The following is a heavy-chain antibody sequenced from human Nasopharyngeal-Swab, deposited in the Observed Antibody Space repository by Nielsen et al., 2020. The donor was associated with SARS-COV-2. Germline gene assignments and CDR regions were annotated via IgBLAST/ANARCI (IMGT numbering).Heavy chain of an antibody. J-gene: IGHJ6*02. Sequence: GESLKISCMASGYSFVNHWIGWVRQKPGKGLEWMGMVYPGNSEVAYSPSFQGQVTISADKSISTAYLQWSSLKASDTAMYYCARHIYGDYGYGMDVWGQGTTVTVSS. CDR3: ARHIYGDYGYGMDV. CDR2: VYPGNSEV. D-gene: IGHD4-17*01. V-gene: IGHV5-51*01. CDR1: GYSFVNHW.